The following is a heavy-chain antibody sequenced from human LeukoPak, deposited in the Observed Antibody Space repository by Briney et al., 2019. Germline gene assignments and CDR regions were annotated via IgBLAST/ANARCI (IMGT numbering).Heavy chain of an antibody. CDR1: GFTFSSYA. V-gene: IGHV3-30*04. Sequence: GGSLRLSCAASGFTFSSYAMHWVRQAPGKGLEWVAVISYDGINKYYADSVKGRFTISRDNSKNTLYLQMNSLRAEDTAVYYCARAYPKYSSSSAVGYWGQGTLVTVSS. CDR3: ARAYPKYSSSSAVGY. J-gene: IGHJ4*02. CDR2: ISYDGINK. D-gene: IGHD6-6*01.